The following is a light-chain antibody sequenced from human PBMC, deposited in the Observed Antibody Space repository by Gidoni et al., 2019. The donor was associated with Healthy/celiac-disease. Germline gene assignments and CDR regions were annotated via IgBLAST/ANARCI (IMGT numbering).Light chain of an antibody. CDR3: QQANRFPHT. J-gene: IGKJ2*01. CDR1: QGSSSW. Sequence: DIQLTQSPSSVSASVGDRVTITCRASQGSSSWLAWYQQKPGKAPKLLIYAASSLQGGVPSRFSGSGAGTDFTLTISSLQPEDIATYYCQQANRFPHTFGQGTKLEIK. V-gene: IGKV1-12*01. CDR2: AAS.